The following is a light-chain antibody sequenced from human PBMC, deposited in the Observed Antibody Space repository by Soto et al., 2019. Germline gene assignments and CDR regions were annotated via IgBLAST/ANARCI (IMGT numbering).Light chain of an antibody. CDR2: AAS. Sequence: EIVLTQSPATLSLSPGERATLSCRASQSVSSYLAWYQQKPGQAPRLLIYAASNRATGIPARFSGSGSGTDFTPTITSPEPEDFAVYYCQPRSNWPPVTFGQGTKVEIK. V-gene: IGKV3-11*01. CDR1: QSVSSY. J-gene: IGKJ1*01. CDR3: QPRSNWPPVT.